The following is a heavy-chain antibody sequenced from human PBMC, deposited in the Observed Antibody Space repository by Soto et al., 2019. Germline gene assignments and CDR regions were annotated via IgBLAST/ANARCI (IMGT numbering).Heavy chain of an antibody. J-gene: IGHJ4*02. Sequence: PGGSLRLSCATSGFTFSSYPIRWVRQAPGKGPVWVSRITEDGSGTTYADSVKGRFTVTRDNAKNTMYLQMSGLGAEDTAVYHCVRGTNGWRGMDYWGQGTLVTVSS. CDR3: VRGTNGWRGMDY. V-gene: IGHV3-74*01. D-gene: IGHD2-8*01. CDR1: GFTFSSYP. CDR2: ITEDGSGT.